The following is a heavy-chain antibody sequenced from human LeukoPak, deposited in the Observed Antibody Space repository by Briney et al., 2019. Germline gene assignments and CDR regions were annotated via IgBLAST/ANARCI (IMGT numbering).Heavy chain of an antibody. CDR1: GYTFTNHA. Sequence: ASVKVSCKASGYTFTNHAINWVRQAPGQGLELMGWINTNTGNPTYAQGSTGQFVFSLDTSVSTAYLQISSLKAEDTAVYYCARIWRSFGELAGVYGYWGQGTLVTVSS. CDR2: INTNTGNP. D-gene: IGHD3-10*01. J-gene: IGHJ4*02. V-gene: IGHV7-4-1*02. CDR3: ARIWRSFGELAGVYGY.